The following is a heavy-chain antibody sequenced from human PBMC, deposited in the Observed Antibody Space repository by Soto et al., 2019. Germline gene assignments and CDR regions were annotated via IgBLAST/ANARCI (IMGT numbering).Heavy chain of an antibody. CDR2: FDPEDGEV. CDR3: ASDLYGDYERSWDY. Sequence: QVQLLQSGPEVRTPGASVKVSCKVSGYTLTDTHLSVHWVRQAPGKGLEWMGGFDPEDGEVIHPQKFQGRVIMTEDRVTNTAYMELSSLRSEDTAVYYCASDLYGDYERSWDYWGQGTQVTVSS. CDR1: GYTLTDTHLS. V-gene: IGHV1-24*01. J-gene: IGHJ4*02. D-gene: IGHD3-22*01.